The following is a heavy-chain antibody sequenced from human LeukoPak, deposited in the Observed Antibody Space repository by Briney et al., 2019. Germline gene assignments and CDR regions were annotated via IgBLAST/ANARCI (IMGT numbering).Heavy chain of an antibody. CDR3: ARLLAAAVTFDY. V-gene: IGHV1-2*02. J-gene: IGHJ4*02. CDR1: GYTFTGYY. D-gene: IGHD6-13*01. CDR2: INPNSGGT. Sequence: SVKVSCKASGYTFTGYYMHWVRQAPGQGLEWMGWINPNSGGTNYAQKFQGRVTMTRDTSISTAYMELSRLRSDDTAVYYCARLLAAAVTFDYWGQGTLVTVSS.